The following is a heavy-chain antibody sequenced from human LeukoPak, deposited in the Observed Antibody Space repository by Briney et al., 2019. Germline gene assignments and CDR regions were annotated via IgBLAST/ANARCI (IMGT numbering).Heavy chain of an antibody. CDR2: IYTSGST. J-gene: IGHJ1*01. V-gene: IGHV4-4*07. Sequence: ETLSFTCTVSGGSISCYYWSWIRHPARKGLEWIGRIYTSGSTNYNPSLKSRVTMSVDTSKNQFSLKLSSVTAADTAVYYCARDGGSPADFQHWGQGTLVTVSS. CDR3: ARDGGSPADFQH. CDR1: GGSISCYY. D-gene: IGHD2-15*01.